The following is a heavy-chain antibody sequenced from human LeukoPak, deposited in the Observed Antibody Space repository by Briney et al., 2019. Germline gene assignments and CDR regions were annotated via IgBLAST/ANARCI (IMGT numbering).Heavy chain of an antibody. J-gene: IGHJ4*02. V-gene: IGHV1-2*06. CDR2: INPTSRGT. CDR3: ARRYSYGFDY. Sequence: IGRINPTSRGTNYSQTFQRSFTMTSDTSISTAYMELTRLRSDHTAVYYCARRYSYGFDYWGQGTLVTVSS. D-gene: IGHD5-18*01.